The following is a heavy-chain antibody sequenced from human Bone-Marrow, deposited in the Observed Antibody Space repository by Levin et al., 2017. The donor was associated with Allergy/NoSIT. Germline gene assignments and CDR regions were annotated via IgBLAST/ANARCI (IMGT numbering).Heavy chain of an antibody. Sequence: GGSLRLSCAASGFMFDDYAMHWVRQGPGKGLEWVSGIRWNSGNIDYADSVKGRFTISRDNAKKSLYLQMNSLRAEDTDWYYCAKDRRRSGWYTFGFDFWGQGTLVTVSS. CDR1: GFMFDDYA. D-gene: IGHD6-19*01. V-gene: IGHV3-9*01. J-gene: IGHJ4*02. CDR2: IRWNSGNI. CDR3: AKDRRRSGWYTFGFDF.